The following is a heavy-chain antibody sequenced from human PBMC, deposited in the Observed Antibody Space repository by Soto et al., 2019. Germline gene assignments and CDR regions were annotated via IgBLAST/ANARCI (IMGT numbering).Heavy chain of an antibody. CDR1: GGSISSYY. V-gene: IGHV4-59*01. CDR3: ARGTTTLDY. J-gene: IGHJ4*02. D-gene: IGHD4-17*01. CDR2: IYYSGST. Sequence: SETLSLTCTVSGGSISSYYWSWIRQPPGKGLEWIGYIYYSGSTNYNPSLKSRVTISVDTSKNQFSLKLSSVTAADTAVYYFARGTTTLDYWGQGTLVTVSS.